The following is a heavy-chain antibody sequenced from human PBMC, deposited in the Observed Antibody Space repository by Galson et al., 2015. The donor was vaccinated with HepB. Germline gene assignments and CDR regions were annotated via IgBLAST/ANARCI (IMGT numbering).Heavy chain of an antibody. CDR2: ISYDGSNK. V-gene: IGHV3-30*18. D-gene: IGHD6-13*01. Sequence: SLRLSCAASGFTFSSYGMHWVRQAPGKGLEWVAVISYDGSNKYYADSVKGRFTISRDNSKNTLYLQMNSLRAEDTAVYYCAKGYRIAAAGWGQGTLVTVSS. J-gene: IGHJ4*02. CDR3: AKGYRIAAAG. CDR1: GFTFSSYG.